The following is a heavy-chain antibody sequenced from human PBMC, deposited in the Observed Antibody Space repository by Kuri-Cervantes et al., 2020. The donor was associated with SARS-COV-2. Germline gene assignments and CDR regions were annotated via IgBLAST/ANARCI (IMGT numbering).Heavy chain of an antibody. CDR3: ARSSPGTNWFDP. J-gene: IGHJ5*02. V-gene: IGHV4-59*11. Sequence: GSLRLSCTVSGGSISSHNWSWIRQPPGKGREWVGFIYYTGSTNYNPSLRGRLTISVDTSKNQVSLKLSSATAADTAVYYCARSSPGTNWFDPWGQGTLVTVSS. CDR2: IYYTGST. D-gene: IGHD1-1*01. CDR1: GGSISSHN.